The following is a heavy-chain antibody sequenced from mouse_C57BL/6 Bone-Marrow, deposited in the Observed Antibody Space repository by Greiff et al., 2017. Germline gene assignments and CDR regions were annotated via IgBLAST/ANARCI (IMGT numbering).Heavy chain of an antibody. CDR3: TRGGTVVATGAMDY. CDR1: GFTFSDYG. V-gene: IGHV5-17*01. J-gene: IGHJ4*01. Sequence: EVQLVESGGGLVKPGGSLKLSCAASGFTFSDYGMHWVRQAPEKGLEWVAYISSGSSTIYYADTVKGRFTISRDTAKNTLFLQKTRLRSEDTAMNYWTRGGTVVATGAMDYWGQGTSVTVSS. D-gene: IGHD1-1*01. CDR2: ISSGSSTI.